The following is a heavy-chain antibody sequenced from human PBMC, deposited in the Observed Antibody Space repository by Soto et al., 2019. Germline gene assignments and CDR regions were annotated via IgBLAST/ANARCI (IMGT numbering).Heavy chain of an antibody. Sequence: QVQLVESGGGVVQPGRSLRLSCAASGFIFRNFGMHWVRRAPGKGLEWVETISGDGNDKYYPDSMKGRFTISRDNFNNTLYLQLNSLRPEDTAVYHCVQGASTAHQPLDSWGQGVLVTVSS. CDR2: ISGDGNDK. D-gene: IGHD1-26*01. J-gene: IGHJ4*02. V-gene: IGHV3-30*03. CDR1: GFIFRNFG. CDR3: VQGASTAHQPLDS.